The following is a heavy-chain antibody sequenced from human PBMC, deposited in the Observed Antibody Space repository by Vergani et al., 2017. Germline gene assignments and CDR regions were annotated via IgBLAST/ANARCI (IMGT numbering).Heavy chain of an antibody. CDR1: GFTFSGSA. Sequence: EVQLVESGGGLVKPGGSLKLSCAASGFTFSGSAMHWVRQASGKGLEWVGRIRSKANSYATAYAASVKGRFTISKDDSKNTAYLQMNSLKTEDTAVYYCTSPNYDILTCYSDYWGQGTLVTVSS. V-gene: IGHV3-73*01. J-gene: IGHJ4*02. CDR2: IRSKANSYAT. D-gene: IGHD3-9*01. CDR3: TSPNYDILTCYSDY.